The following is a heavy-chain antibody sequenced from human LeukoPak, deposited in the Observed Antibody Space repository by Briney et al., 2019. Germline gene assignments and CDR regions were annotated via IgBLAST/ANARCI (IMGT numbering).Heavy chain of an antibody. V-gene: IGHV3-30*02. CDR1: GFTFSSYG. CDR2: IRYDGINK. J-gene: IGHJ4*02. CDR3: AKDLSSGWYVGSFDY. D-gene: IGHD6-19*01. Sequence: GGSLRLSCAASGFTFSSYGMHWVRQAPGKGLEWVAFIRYDGINKYYADSVKGRFTISRDNYKNTLYLQMNSLRAEDTAVYFCAKDLSSGWYVGSFDYWGQGTLVTVSS.